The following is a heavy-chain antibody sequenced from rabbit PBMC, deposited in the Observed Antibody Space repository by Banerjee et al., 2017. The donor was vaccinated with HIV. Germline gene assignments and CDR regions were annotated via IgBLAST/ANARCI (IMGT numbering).Heavy chain of an antibody. CDR3: ARKLSL. V-gene: IGHV1S40*01. Sequence: QSLEESGGGLVKPGASLTLTCTASGFSFSSSAWISWVRQAPGKGLEWIACIYAGSGGKTHYASWAKGRFTISKTSSTTVTLQMTSLTAADTAIYFCARKLSLWGPGTLVTVS. J-gene: IGHJ4*01. CDR2: IYAGSGGKT. CDR1: GFSFSSSAW. D-gene: IGHD6-1*01.